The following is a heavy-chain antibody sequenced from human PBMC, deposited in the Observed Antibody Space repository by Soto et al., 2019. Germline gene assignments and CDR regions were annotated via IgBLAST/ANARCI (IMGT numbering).Heavy chain of an antibody. CDR3: ARDPSYYGMDV. CDR2: INSVNDHT. Sequence: ASVKVSCKASGYSFSTHAMHWVRQAPGQGLEWVGWINSVNDHTIYSEKFQGRVTITRDTSASTAYMELSSLRSEDTAVYYCARDPSYYGMDVWGQGTTVTVSS. J-gene: IGHJ6*02. V-gene: IGHV1-3*01. CDR1: GYSFSTHA.